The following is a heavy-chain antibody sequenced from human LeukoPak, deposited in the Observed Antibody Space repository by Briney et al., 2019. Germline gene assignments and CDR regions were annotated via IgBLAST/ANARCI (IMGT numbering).Heavy chain of an antibody. J-gene: IGHJ4*02. CDR2: IKHSGST. CDR3: ARYFTFDSSGYFYTFDY. CDR1: DGAFSVYF. V-gene: IGHV4-34*01. Sequence: SVTLSLTCADYDGAFSVYFWLCIRQPPGNGLDRSGEIKHSGSTNYNPSLKSRVTMSLDKAQNEFTLKQISITAADKAVYYCARYFTFDSSGYFYTFDYWGQGTLVTVSS. D-gene: IGHD3-22*01.